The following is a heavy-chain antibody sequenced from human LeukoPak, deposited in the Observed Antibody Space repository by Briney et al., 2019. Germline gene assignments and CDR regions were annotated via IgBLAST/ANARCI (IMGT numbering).Heavy chain of an antibody. CDR3: ARDPGWSSFEI. Sequence: GGSLRLSCVASGFSFTSYWMSWVRQAPGKDLEFVANINQDAGTTNYVDSVKGRFTISRDNAENSLYLQMSSLRAEDTALYYCARDPGWSSFEIWGQGIMVTDSS. CDR2: INQDAGTT. V-gene: IGHV3-7*03. CDR1: GFSFTSYW. J-gene: IGHJ3*02. D-gene: IGHD2-15*01.